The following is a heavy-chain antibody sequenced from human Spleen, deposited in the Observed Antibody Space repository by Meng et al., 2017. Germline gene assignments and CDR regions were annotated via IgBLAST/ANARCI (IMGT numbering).Heavy chain of an antibody. CDR2: IYYSGST. J-gene: IGHJ1*01. D-gene: IGHD3-22*01. V-gene: IGHV4-39*07. Sequence: GSLRLSCTVSGGSISSSSYYWGWIRQPPGKGLEWIGSIYYSGSTYYNPSLKSRVTISVDTSKNQFSLTLSSVTAADTAVYYCARNYYESSVQHWGQGTLVTVSS. CDR1: GGSISSSSYY. CDR3: ARNYYESSVQH.